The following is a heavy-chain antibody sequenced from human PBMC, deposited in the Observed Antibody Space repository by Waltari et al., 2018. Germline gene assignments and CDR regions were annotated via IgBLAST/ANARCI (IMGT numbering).Heavy chain of an antibody. CDR1: GFNFSSHG. CDR3: ASGLGYMDY. D-gene: IGHD1-1*01. J-gene: IGHJ4*02. CDR2: IWYDGSNK. Sequence: QVQLVESGGGVDKPGRSLRLSCAASGFNFSSHGMHWVRQAPGKGLEWVAVIWYDGSNKYYADSVKGRFTISRDNSKNTLYLQMNSLRAEDTAVYYCASGLGYMDYWGQGTLVTVSS. V-gene: IGHV3-33*01.